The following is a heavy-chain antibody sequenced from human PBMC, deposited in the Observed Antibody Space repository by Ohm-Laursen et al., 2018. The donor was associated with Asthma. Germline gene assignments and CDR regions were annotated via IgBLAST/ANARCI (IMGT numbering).Heavy chain of an antibody. CDR1: GFTFISYA. CDR2: ISSSGFTI. CDR3: ARGYSSSSLFVLYYYNMDV. D-gene: IGHD6-6*01. Sequence: SLRLSCAASGFTFISYAMSWIRQAPGKGLEWVSFISSSGFTIYYADSVKGRFTISRDSAKNSLYLQMNSLRAEDTAVYYCARGYSSSSLFVLYYYNMDVWGQGTTVTVSS. J-gene: IGHJ6*02. V-gene: IGHV3-11*01.